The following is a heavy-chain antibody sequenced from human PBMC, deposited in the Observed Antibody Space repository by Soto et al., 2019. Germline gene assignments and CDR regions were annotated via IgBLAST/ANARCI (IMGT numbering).Heavy chain of an antibody. J-gene: IGHJ6*02. CDR3: AADLSWYDSSGLPYYYYYGMDV. V-gene: IGHV1-58*01. D-gene: IGHD3-22*01. CDR1: GFTFTSSA. Sequence: SVKVSCKASGFTFTSSAVQWVRQARGQRREWIGLIVVGSGNTNYAQKFQERVTITRDMSTSTAYMELSSLRSEDTAVYYCAADLSWYDSSGLPYYYYYGMDVWGQGTTVTVSS. CDR2: IVVGSGNT.